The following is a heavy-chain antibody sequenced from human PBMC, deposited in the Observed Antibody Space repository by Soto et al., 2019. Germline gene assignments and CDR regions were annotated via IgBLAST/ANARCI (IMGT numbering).Heavy chain of an antibody. Sequence: GWSLRLSCASSVFTFIDYYMSWVRQAPGRGLEWISYSSNSGTFARYATSVKGRFSISRDNANNSLYLEMNSLRVEDTAVYYCARSGDNFNVLDYWGQGTPVTVSS. J-gene: IGHJ4*02. D-gene: IGHD1-1*01. CDR2: SSNSGTFA. V-gene: IGHV3-11*06. CDR3: ARSGDNFNVLDY. CDR1: VFTFIDYY.